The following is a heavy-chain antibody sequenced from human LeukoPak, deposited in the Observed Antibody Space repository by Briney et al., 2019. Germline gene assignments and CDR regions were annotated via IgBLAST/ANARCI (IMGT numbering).Heavy chain of an antibody. CDR2: IYYSGST. J-gene: IGHJ5*02. V-gene: IGHV4-61*08. D-gene: IGHD6-13*01. CDR1: GGSISSGDYY. Sequence: SETLSLTCTVSGGSISSGDYYWSWIRQPPGKGLEWNGYIYYSGSTNYTPSLKSRVTISVDTSKNQFSLKLSSVTAADTAVYYCAREGYSSSWYNYNWFDPWGQGTLVTVSS. CDR3: AREGYSSSWYNYNWFDP.